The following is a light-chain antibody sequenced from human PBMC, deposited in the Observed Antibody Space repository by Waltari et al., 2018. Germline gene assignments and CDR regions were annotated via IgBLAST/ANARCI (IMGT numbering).Light chain of an antibody. J-gene: IGLJ2*01. Sequence: QSVLTQPPSASGTPGQRVTISCSGSSSNIGSNTVNWYQQLPRTAPKLLIYSNNLRPSGVPDRFSGSKSGTSASLAISGLQSEDEADYYCAAWDDSLNGVVFGGGTKLTVL. CDR3: AAWDDSLNGVV. CDR2: SNN. V-gene: IGLV1-44*01. CDR1: SSNIGSNT.